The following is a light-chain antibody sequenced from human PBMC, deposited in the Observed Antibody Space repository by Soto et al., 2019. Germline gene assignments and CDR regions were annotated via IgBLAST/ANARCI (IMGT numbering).Light chain of an antibody. V-gene: IGKV3-20*01. Sequence: EIVLTQSPGTLSLSPGERATLSCRASQSVRSSYLAWFQQNPGQAPRLLIYGASSRATGIPDRFSGSESGTDFTLTISRLEPEDFAVYYCQQYGSTPKTFGQGTKLEIK. CDR3: QQYGSTPKT. J-gene: IGKJ2*01. CDR2: GAS. CDR1: QSVRSSY.